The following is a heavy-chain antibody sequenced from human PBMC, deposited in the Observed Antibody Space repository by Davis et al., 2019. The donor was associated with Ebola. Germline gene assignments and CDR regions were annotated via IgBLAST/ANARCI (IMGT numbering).Heavy chain of an antibody. V-gene: IGHV4-39*07. D-gene: IGHD2-15*01. J-gene: IGHJ5*02. CDR2: IYHSGST. CDR3: AREDCSGSSCLNWLDP. Sequence: SETLSLTCTVSGGSISSSSYYWGWVRQPPGKGLEWIGEIYHSGSTYYNPSLNSRVTISVDKSKNQFSLKLNSVTAADTAIYYCAREDCSGSSCLNWLDPWGQGTLVTVSS. CDR1: GGSISSSSYY.